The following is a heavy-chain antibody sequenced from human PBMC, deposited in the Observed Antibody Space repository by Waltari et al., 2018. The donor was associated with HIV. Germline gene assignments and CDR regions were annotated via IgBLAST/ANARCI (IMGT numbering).Heavy chain of an antibody. V-gene: IGHV3-33*01. CDR3: ARDPGTLLIAVAGAFDY. CDR2: IGHDGSKK. J-gene: IGHJ4*02. CDR1: GVRVSRYG. D-gene: IGHD6-19*01. Sequence: QVQLVESGGGVVRPGRSLRLSCAASGVRVSRYGMRWVRQVPGKGLEWVAVIGHDGSKKYYAGSVKGRFTVSRDTSKNTLYLEMNRLRAEDTAVYHCARDPGTLLIAVAGAFDYWGPGIPVTVSS.